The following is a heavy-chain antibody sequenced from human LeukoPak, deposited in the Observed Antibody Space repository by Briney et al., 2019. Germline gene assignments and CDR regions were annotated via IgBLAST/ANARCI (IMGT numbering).Heavy chain of an antibody. CDR1: GFTISSVW. CDR3: ARDSR. J-gene: IGHJ4*02. CDR2: ISPDETVK. Sequence: PGGSLRLSCVASGFTISSVWMSWVRQVPGKGLEWVANISPDETVKTYVDSVEGRFTISKDNAKNSVYLQMNSLTVEDTAVYYCARDSRWGQGTLVSVSS. V-gene: IGHV3-7*01.